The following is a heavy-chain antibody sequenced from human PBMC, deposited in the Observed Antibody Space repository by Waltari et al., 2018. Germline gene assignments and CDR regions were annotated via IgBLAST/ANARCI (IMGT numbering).Heavy chain of an antibody. J-gene: IGHJ3*02. Sequence: EVQLVESGGGLVKPGGSLRLSCAASGFTFSSYRMNWVRQAPGKGLEWVSSISSSSSYIYYADSVKGRFTISRDNAKNSLYLQMNSLRAEDTAVYYCARAWGSYAFDIWGQGTMVTVSS. CDR1: GFTFSSYR. CDR3: ARAWGSYAFDI. CDR2: ISSSSSYI. D-gene: IGHD3-16*01. V-gene: IGHV3-21*01.